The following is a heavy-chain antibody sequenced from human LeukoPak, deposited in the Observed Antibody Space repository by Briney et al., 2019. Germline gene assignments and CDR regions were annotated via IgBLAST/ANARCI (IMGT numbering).Heavy chain of an antibody. J-gene: IGHJ4*02. V-gene: IGHV4-59*01. D-gene: IGHD6-13*01. CDR1: GGSISSYY. CDR2: IYYSGST. CDR3: ARVGSSSWRYFDY. Sequence: SETLSLTCTVSGGSISSYYWSWIRQPPGKGLEWIGYIYYSGSTNYNPSLKSRVTISVDTSKNQFSLKLSSVTAADTAVYYRARVGSSSWRYFDYWGQGTLVTVSS.